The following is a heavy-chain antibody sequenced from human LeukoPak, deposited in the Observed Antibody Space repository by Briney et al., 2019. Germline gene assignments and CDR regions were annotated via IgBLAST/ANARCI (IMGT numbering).Heavy chain of an antibody. CDR3: ARDITGPFDY. Sequence: SETLSLTCSASGASISSNTYYWGWVRQPPGKGLEWIGYISNSGTTYYNPSLKSRVTISVDRSKNQFSLKLSSVTAADTAVYYCARDITGPFDYWGQGTLVTVSS. V-gene: IGHV4-39*07. J-gene: IGHJ4*02. CDR2: ISNSGTT. D-gene: IGHD1-14*01. CDR1: GASISSNTYY.